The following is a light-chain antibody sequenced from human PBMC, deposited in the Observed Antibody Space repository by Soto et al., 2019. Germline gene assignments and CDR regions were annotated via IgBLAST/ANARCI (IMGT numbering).Light chain of an antibody. Sequence: DVVMTQSPLSLPVTLGQPASSSCRSSQGLIHSDGNTYLHWSQQRPGQSPRRLINNVSNRDSGVPDRFVASGSGTAINVKISRVEAEDVGLFDCRPCTHCPLTFGQGTKVEIK. CDR1: QGLIHSDGNTY. CDR2: NVS. V-gene: IGKV2-30*02. J-gene: IGKJ1*01. CDR3: RPCTHCPLT.